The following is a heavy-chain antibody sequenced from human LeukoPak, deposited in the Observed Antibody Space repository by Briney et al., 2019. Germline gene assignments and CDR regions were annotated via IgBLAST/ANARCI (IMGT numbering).Heavy chain of an antibody. CDR3: AREVSEGYCSGGSCIYFDY. J-gene: IGHJ4*02. CDR1: GYTFTGYY. CDR2: INPNSGGT. D-gene: IGHD2-15*01. Sequence: GASVKVSCKASGYTFTGYYMHWVRQAPGQGLECMGWINPNSGGTNYAQKFQGRVTMTRDTSISTAYMELSRLRSDDPAVYYCAREVSEGYCSGGSCIYFDYWGQGTLVTVSS. V-gene: IGHV1-2*02.